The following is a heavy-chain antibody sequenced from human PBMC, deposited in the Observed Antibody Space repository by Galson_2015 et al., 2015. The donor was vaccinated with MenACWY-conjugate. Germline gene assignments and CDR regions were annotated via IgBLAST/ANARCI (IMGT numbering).Heavy chain of an antibody. J-gene: IGHJ4*02. Sequence: QSGAEVKKPGESLKISCEGSGYSFTNYWIGWVRQMPGKGLECMGIIFPGDSDTRYSPSFQGQVTISADKSINTAYLQWSSLKASDTAIYYCARQPSRDGHGYWGQGALVTVSS. CDR1: GYSFTNYW. D-gene: IGHD5-24*01. V-gene: IGHV5-51*01. CDR2: IFPGDSDT. CDR3: ARQPSRDGHGY.